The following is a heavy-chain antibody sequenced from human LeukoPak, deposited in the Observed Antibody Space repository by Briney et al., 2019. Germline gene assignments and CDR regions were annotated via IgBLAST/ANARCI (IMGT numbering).Heavy chain of an antibody. J-gene: IGHJ3*02. CDR1: GFTFSSYE. CDR3: ARDREQWLTSDAFDI. D-gene: IGHD6-19*01. Sequence: PGGSLRLSCAASGFTFSSYEMNWVRQAPGKGLEWVSYISSSGSTIHYADSVKGRFTISRDNAKNSLYLQMNSLRAEDTAVYYCARDREQWLTSDAFDIWGQGTMVTVSS. V-gene: IGHV3-48*03. CDR2: ISSSGSTI.